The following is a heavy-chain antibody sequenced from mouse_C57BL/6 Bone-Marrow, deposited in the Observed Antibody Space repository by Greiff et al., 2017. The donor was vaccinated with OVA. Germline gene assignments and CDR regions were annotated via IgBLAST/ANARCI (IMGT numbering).Heavy chain of an antibody. Sequence: EVKLVESGAELVRPGASVKLSCTASGFNIKDDYMHWVKQRPEQGLEWIGWIDPENGDTEYASKFQGKATITADTSSNTAYLQLSSLTSEDTAVYYCTKAVVATGYFDYWGQGTTLTVSS. J-gene: IGHJ2*01. D-gene: IGHD1-1*01. CDR1: GFNIKDDY. CDR3: TKAVVATGYFDY. CDR2: IDPENGDT. V-gene: IGHV14-4*01.